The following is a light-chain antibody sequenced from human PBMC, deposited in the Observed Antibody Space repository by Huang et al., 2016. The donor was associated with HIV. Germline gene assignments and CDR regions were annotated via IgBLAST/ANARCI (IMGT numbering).Light chain of an antibody. Sequence: EIQMTQSPSSLSASVGDRVTITCRASQSITRYLSWYKQKPGKAPKLLIFAASSLQSGVPSRFSGSGSGTEFTLTISTLQPEDFATYYCQESYSTLWTFGQGTKVE. CDR2: AAS. CDR1: QSITRY. CDR3: QESYSTLWT. V-gene: IGKV1-39*01. J-gene: IGKJ1*01.